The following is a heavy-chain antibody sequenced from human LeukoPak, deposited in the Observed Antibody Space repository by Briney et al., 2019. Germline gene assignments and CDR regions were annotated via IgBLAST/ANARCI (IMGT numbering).Heavy chain of an antibody. CDR2: IYYSGST. D-gene: IGHD3-10*01. Sequence: SQTLSLTCAVSGGSISSGGYSWSWIRQPPGKGLEWIGYIYYSGSTYYNPSLKSRVTISVGTSKNQFSLKLSSVTAADTAVYYCARGTILWFGEGNWFDPWGQGTLVTVSS. CDR3: ARGTILWFGEGNWFDP. V-gene: IGHV4-30-4*07. CDR1: GGSISSGGYS. J-gene: IGHJ5*02.